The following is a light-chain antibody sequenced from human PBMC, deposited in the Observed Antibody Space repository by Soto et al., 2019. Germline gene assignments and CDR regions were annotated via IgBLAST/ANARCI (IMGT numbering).Light chain of an antibody. Sequence: DIQMTLSPSTLSASVGDRVTITCRASQSISNWLAWYQHKPGKAPKFLIYKASNLESGVPSRFSGSGSGTEFTLTISSLQPDDFATYYCQQYNSDPITFGQGTRLEIK. V-gene: IGKV1-5*03. CDR1: QSISNW. CDR2: KAS. CDR3: QQYNSDPIT. J-gene: IGKJ5*01.